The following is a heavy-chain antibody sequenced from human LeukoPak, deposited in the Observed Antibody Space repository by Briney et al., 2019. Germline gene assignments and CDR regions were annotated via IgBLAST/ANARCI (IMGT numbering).Heavy chain of an antibody. CDR3: AREVIAARHRSPNWFDP. Sequence: PSETLSLTCAVSGGSISSGGYSWSWIRQPPGKGLEWIGYIYHSGSTYYNPSLKSRVTISVDTSKNQFSLKLSSVTAADTAVYYCAREVIAARHRSPNWFDPWGQGTLVTVSS. J-gene: IGHJ5*02. V-gene: IGHV4-30-2*05. D-gene: IGHD6-6*01. CDR2: IYHSGST. CDR1: GGSISSGGYS.